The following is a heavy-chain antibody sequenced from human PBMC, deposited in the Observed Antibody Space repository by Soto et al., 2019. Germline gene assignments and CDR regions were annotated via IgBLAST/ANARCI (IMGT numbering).Heavy chain of an antibody. J-gene: IGHJ6*02. CDR3: AEGLAAASPKYYYYYYGMDV. Sequence: SVKVSCKASGGTFSSYAISWVRQAPGQGLEWMGGIIPIFGTANYAQKFQGRVTITADESTSTAYMELSSLRSEDTAVYYCAEGLAAASPKYYYYYYGMDVWGQGTTVTVS. CDR1: GGTFSSYA. CDR2: IIPIFGTA. V-gene: IGHV1-69*13. D-gene: IGHD6-13*01.